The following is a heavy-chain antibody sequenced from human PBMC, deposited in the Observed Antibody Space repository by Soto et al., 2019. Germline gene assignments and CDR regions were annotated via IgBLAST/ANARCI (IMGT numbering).Heavy chain of an antibody. CDR2: VCYRVTT. V-gene: IGHV4-39*01. CDR3: PRQGEHSSSYFFES. D-gene: IGHD6-6*01. J-gene: IGHJ4*02. CDR1: CDSIDTSIYC. Sequence: PSETLSRTCTVSCDSIDTSIYCWGWIRQPPGKGLELIGSVCYRVTTYYNPSLKSRPTISVDTSKRQFSLKLSSVTAADTAVFYCPRQGEHSSSYFFESWAQGTLVTLSS.